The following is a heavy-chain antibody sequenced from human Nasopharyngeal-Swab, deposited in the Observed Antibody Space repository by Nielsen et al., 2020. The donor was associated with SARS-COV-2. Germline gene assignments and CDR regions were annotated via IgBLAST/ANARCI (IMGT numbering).Heavy chain of an antibody. J-gene: IGHJ3*01. V-gene: IGHV3-74*01. CDR1: GFTFSTHW. CDR3: ASLVAPIDI. Sequence: GESLKISCAASGFTFSTHWMHWVRQAPGKGLVWVSRTNTDGSSTDYADSVKGRFTISRDNAKNTLYLQMNSLRAEDTAVYYCASLVAPIDIWGQGTMVTVSS. CDR2: TNTDGSST. D-gene: IGHD5-12*01.